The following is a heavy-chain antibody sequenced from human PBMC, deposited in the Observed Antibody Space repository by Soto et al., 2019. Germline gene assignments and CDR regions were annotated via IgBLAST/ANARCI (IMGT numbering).Heavy chain of an antibody. CDR2: ISAYNGNT. D-gene: IGHD3-22*01. CDR1: GYTFTSCG. Sequence: APVEVSCKASGYTFTSCGISWVRQAPGQGLEWMGWISAYNGNTNYAQKLQGRVTMTTDTSTSTAYMELRSLRSDDTAVYYCARDEGYYYDSSAERWFDPWGQGTLVTVSS. V-gene: IGHV1-18*01. CDR3: ARDEGYYYDSSAERWFDP. J-gene: IGHJ5*02.